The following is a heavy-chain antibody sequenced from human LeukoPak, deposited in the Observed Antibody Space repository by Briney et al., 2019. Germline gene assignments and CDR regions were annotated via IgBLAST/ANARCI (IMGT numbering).Heavy chain of an antibody. D-gene: IGHD1-1*01. CDR2: IYYSGST. CDR3: ASHHYNMDV. J-gene: IGHJ6*02. CDR1: GGSISSSSYY. Sequence: PSETLSLTCTVSGGSISSSSYYWGWIRQPPGKGLEWVGSIYYSGSTHYNPSLKSRVTISVDTSKNQFSLKLSSVTAADTAVYYCASHHYNMDVWGQGTTVTVSS. V-gene: IGHV4-39*01.